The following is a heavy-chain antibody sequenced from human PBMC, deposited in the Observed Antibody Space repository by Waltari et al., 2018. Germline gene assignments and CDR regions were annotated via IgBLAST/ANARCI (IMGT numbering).Heavy chain of an antibody. Sequence: EVQLVESGGGLVQPGGSLRLSCAASGFTFSSYAMSWVRQAPGKGLEWVSAISGSGCSTYYADAVKGRFTISRDNAKNSLYLQMNSLRAEDTAVYYCARHDYSSLVYYFDYWGQGTLVTVSS. V-gene: IGHV3-23*04. CDR2: ISGSGCST. CDR3: ARHDYSSLVYYFDY. J-gene: IGHJ4*02. D-gene: IGHD4-4*01. CDR1: GFTFSSYA.